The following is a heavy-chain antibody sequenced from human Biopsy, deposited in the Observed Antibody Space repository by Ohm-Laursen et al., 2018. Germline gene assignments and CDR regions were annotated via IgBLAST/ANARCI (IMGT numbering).Heavy chain of an antibody. CDR1: GSTFAHYA. CDR2: IWYDGTNE. D-gene: IGHD6-19*01. J-gene: IGHJ2*01. V-gene: IGHV3-33*04. Sequence: SLRLSCTASGSTFAHYAMHWVRQAPGTGLVWISLIWYDGTNEDYADSVKGRFTISRDNSKNTLYLQINTLTLEDTAFYYCARGLSSGWYGYFDVWGRGTLVTVSS. CDR3: ARGLSSGWYGYFDV.